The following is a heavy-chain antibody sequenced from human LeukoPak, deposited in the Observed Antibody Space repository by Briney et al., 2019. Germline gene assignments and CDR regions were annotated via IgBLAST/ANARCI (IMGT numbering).Heavy chain of an antibody. CDR1: GDSISSSNSY. J-gene: IGHJ3*02. CDR3: ARVVTVTREHDAFDI. CDR2: IYYSGNT. Sequence: SETLSLTCTVSGDSISSSNSYWGWIRQPPGKGLEWIGSIYYSGNTYYNASLKSRVSISVDTSKNQFSLKLSSVTAADTAVYYCARVVTVTREHDAFDIWGQGTMVTVSS. V-gene: IGHV4-39*07. D-gene: IGHD4-11*01.